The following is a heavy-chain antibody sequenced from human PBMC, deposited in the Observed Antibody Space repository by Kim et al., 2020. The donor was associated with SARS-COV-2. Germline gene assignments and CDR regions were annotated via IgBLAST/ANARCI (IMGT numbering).Heavy chain of an antibody. CDR2: IYHSGST. J-gene: IGHJ4*02. V-gene: IGHV4-38-2*02. D-gene: IGHD6-13*01. CDR1: GYSISSGYY. CDR3: ARDEGTSSWYPDYFDY. Sequence: SETLSLTCTVSGYSISSGYYWGWIRQPPGKGLAWIGSIYHSGSTYYNPSLKSRVTISVDTSKNQFSLKLSSVTAADTAVYYCARDEGTSSWYPDYFDYWGQGTLVTVSS.